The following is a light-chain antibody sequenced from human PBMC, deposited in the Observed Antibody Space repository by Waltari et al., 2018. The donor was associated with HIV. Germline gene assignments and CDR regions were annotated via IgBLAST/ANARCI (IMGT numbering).Light chain of an antibody. CDR2: KGS. J-gene: IGLJ3*02. V-gene: IGLV3-25*03. Sequence: SYELTQPPSVSVSPGQTARIHCSGDALPKQYAYWYQQKPGQAPVLVIYKGSERPSRIPERFSGSSSGTTVTFTISGVQAEDEADDYCQSADSSGTYWVFGGGTKLTVL. CDR1: ALPKQY. CDR3: QSADSSGTYWV.